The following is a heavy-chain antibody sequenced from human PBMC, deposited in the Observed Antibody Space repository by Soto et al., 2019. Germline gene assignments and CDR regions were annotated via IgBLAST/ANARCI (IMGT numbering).Heavy chain of an antibody. V-gene: IGHV1-46*03. Sequence: ASLKVSCKASGYTFTSYYMHWVRQTPGQGLEWMGIINPSGGSTSYAQKFQGRVTMTRDTSTSTVYMELSSLRSEDTAVYYCARVTTYYDILTGYYAFDYWGQGTLVTVSS. CDR1: GYTFTSYY. CDR3: ARVTTYYDILTGYYAFDY. D-gene: IGHD3-9*01. J-gene: IGHJ4*02. CDR2: INPSGGST.